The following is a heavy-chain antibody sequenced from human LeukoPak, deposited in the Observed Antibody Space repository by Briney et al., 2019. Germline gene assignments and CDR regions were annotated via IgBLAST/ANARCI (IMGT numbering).Heavy chain of an antibody. V-gene: IGHV3-48*01. J-gene: IGHJ4*02. CDR1: GFTFSSYS. D-gene: IGHD1-14*01. CDR3: AKAEPASGYDY. CDR2: ISSSSRTI. Sequence: GGSLRLSCAASGFTFSSYSMNWVRQAPGKGLEWVSYISSSSRTIYYADSVKGRFTISRDNAKNSVYLQMNSLRAEDTAVYYCAKAEPASGYDYWGQGTLVTVSS.